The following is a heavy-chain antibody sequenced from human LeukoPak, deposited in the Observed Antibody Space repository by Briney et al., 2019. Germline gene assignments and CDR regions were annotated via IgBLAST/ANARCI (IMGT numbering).Heavy chain of an antibody. V-gene: IGHV3-48*01. CDR2: ISSSSSTI. Sequence: GGSLRLSCAASGFTFSSYSMNWVRQAPGKGLEWVSYISSSSSTIYYADSVKGRFTISRDNSKNTLYLQMNSLRAEDTAVYYCASPSRPVDYWGQGTLVTVSS. CDR3: ASPSRPVDY. D-gene: IGHD2-2*01. J-gene: IGHJ4*02. CDR1: GFTFSSYS.